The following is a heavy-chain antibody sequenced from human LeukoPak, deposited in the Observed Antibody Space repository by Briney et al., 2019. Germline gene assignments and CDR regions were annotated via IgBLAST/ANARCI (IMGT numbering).Heavy chain of an antibody. Sequence: PSESLSLARTVYGLSISTNYCSWIRQPPGQGLEWIGYIHYNGSGHYNLSLKSRVAISSDTSRNQLSLILRSVTAADTAVYYCAGYDHTNYLAYWGEAGLVSDSS. CDR3: AGYDHTNYLAY. CDR2: IHYNGSG. D-gene: IGHD4-11*01. CDR1: GLSISTNY. J-gene: IGHJ4*02. V-gene: IGHV4-59*13.